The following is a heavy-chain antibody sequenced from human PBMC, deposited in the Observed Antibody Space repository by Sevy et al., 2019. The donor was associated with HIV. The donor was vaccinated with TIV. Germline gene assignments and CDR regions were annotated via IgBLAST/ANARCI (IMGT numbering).Heavy chain of an antibody. CDR1: GNTFTVYY. CDR2: MNPNSGNT. J-gene: IGHJ5*02. V-gene: IGHV1-8*02. D-gene: IGHD3-22*01. CDR3: ARGGKAYDSSGYLWGVWFDP. Sequence: ASVKVSCKASGNTFTVYYIHWVRQATGQGLEWMGWMNPNSGNTGYAQKFQGRVTMTRNTSISTAYMELSSLRSEDTAVYYCARGGKAYDSSGYLWGVWFDPWGQGTLVTVSS.